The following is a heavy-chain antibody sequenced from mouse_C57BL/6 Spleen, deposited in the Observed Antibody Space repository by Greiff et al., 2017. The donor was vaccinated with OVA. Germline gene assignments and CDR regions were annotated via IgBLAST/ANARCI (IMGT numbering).Heavy chain of an antibody. D-gene: IGHD3-2*02. J-gene: IGHJ4*01. CDR2: IYPSDSET. V-gene: IGHV1-61*01. CDR3: ARGDSSGDYAMDY. Sequence: VQLQPPGAELVRPGSSVKLSCTASGYTFTSYWLVWVKQRPGHGLEWIGNIYPSDSETHYNQKFKDKATLTVDKSSSTAYMQLSSLTSEDSAVYYCARGDSSGDYAMDYWGQGTSVTVSS. CDR1: GYTFTSYW.